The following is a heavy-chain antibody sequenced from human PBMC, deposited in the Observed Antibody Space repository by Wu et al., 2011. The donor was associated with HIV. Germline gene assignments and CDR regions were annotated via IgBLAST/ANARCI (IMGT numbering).Heavy chain of an antibody. V-gene: IGHV1-24*01. CDR2: FDPEDGET. CDR3: ARGRGQSNDGFDV. J-gene: IGHJ3*01. CDR1: GNTRAKSS. D-gene: IGHD3-10*01. Sequence: QVQLVQSGTEVKKPGASVKVSCKVFGNTRAKSSIHWVRQAPGKGLEWMGSFDPEDGETIYALKFQGRVTMTEDSSTDTVYLDLNSLRSDDTAVYYCARGRGQSNDGFDVWGQGTMVTVS.